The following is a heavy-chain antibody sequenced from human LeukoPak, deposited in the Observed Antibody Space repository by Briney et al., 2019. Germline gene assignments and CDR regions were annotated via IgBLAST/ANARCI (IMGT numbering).Heavy chain of an antibody. CDR1: GFTFSSYG. J-gene: IGHJ3*02. V-gene: IGHV3-30*03. CDR2: ISYDGSNK. D-gene: IGHD5-18*01. CDR3: ARLLTPMAAHDGFDK. Sequence: QAGGSLRLSCAASGFTFSSYGMHWVRQAPGKGLEWVAVISYDGSNKYYADSVKGRFNISRDDAKNSVHLQMNSLRAEDTAVYYCARLLTPMAAHDGFDKWGQGTMVTVSS.